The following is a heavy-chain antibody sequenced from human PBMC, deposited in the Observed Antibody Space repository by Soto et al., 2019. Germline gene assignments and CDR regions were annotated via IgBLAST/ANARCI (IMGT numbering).Heavy chain of an antibody. CDR1: GFTFSSYW. J-gene: IGHJ6*02. D-gene: IGHD6-19*01. V-gene: IGHV3-74*01. Sequence: EVQLVESGGGLVQPGGSLRLSCAASGFTFSSYWMHWVRQAPGKGLVWVSRINSDGSSTSYADSVKGGFTISRDNAKNTVYLEMNRVRGQDTAVYCGAREELRRVLYLFYGMDLWGQGTTVTVSS. CDR3: AREELRRVLYLFYGMDL. CDR2: INSDGSST.